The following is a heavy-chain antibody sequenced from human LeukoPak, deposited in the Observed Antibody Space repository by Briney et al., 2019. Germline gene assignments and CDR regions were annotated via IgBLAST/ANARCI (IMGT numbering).Heavy chain of an antibody. Sequence: GGSLGLSCAASGFTFSSYAMSWVRQAPGKGLEWVSAISGSGGSTYYADSVKGRFTISRDNSKNTLYLQMNSLRAEDTAVYYCAKKLGSGYADYYFDYWGQGTLVTVSS. CDR2: ISGSGGST. CDR1: GFTFSSYA. V-gene: IGHV3-23*01. CDR3: AKKLGSGYADYYFDY. J-gene: IGHJ4*02. D-gene: IGHD3-22*01.